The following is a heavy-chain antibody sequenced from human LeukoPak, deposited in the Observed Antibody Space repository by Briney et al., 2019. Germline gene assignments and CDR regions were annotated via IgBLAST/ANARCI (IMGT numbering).Heavy chain of an antibody. Sequence: SQTLSLTCAISGDSVSSNSAAWYWIRQSPSRGLEWLGRTYYRSKWYNDYAVSVKSRIAINTETSKNQFSLRLNSVTPEDTAVYYCARIAAAGNFDYWGQGTLVTVSS. CDR1: GDSVSSNSAA. CDR3: ARIAAAGNFDY. CDR2: TYYRSKWYN. J-gene: IGHJ4*02. V-gene: IGHV6-1*01. D-gene: IGHD6-13*01.